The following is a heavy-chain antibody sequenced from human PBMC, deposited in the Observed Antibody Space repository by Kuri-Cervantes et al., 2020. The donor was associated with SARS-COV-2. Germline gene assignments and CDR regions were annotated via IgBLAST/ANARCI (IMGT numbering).Heavy chain of an antibody. Sequence: GESLKISCAASGFTFDDYSMNWVRQAPGKGLEWVSSISSSSSYIYYADSVKGRFTISRDNSKNTLYLQMNSLRAEDTAVYYCAKERDSLRTSGIAAAGTGFDYWGQGTLVTVSS. CDR1: GFTFDDYS. CDR3: AKERDSLRTSGIAAAGTGFDY. V-gene: IGHV3-21*01. J-gene: IGHJ4*02. D-gene: IGHD6-13*01. CDR2: ISSSSSYI.